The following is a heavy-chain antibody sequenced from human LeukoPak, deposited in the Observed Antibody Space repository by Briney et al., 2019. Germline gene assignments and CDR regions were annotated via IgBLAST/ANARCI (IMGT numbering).Heavy chain of an antibody. CDR2: ISGSGGST. D-gene: IGHD6-13*01. J-gene: IGHJ4*02. CDR1: GFTFSSYA. CDR3: AKFGSSSWYKRYLDY. Sequence: GGSLRLSCAASGFTFSSYAMSWVRQAPGKGLEWVSAISGSGGSTYYADSVKGRFTISRDNSKNTLYLQMNSLRAEDTAVYYCAKFGSSSWYKRYLDYWGQGTLVTVSS. V-gene: IGHV3-23*01.